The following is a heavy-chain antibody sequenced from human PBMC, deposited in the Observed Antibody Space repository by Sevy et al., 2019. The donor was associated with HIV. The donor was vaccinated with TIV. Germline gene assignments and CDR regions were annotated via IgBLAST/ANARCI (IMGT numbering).Heavy chain of an antibody. Sequence: QLGGSLRLSCAASEFIFDDYAMHWVRQVPGRGLQWVSGISWNSGAIDYADSVKGRFTMSRDNAKNSLYLQMNNLRLEDTALYYCAKDRGYSYSSIDFWGQGTLVTVSS. J-gene: IGHJ4*02. D-gene: IGHD5-18*01. CDR2: ISWNSGAI. CDR3: AKDRGYSYSSIDF. V-gene: IGHV3-9*01. CDR1: EFIFDDYA.